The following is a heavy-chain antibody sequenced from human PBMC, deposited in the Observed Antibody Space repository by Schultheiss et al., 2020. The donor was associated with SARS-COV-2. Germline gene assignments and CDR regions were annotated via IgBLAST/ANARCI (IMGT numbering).Heavy chain of an antibody. Sequence: GGSLRLSCAASGFTFSRSAMSWVRQAPGKGLEWVSAISGSGGSTYYADSVKGRFTISRDNSKNTLYLQMNSLRAEDTAVYYCARERGYSSSPGLYYYYGMDVWGQGTTVTVSS. V-gene: IGHV3-23*01. CDR1: GFTFSRSA. CDR3: ARERGYSSSPGLYYYYGMDV. J-gene: IGHJ6*02. D-gene: IGHD6-6*01. CDR2: ISGSGGST.